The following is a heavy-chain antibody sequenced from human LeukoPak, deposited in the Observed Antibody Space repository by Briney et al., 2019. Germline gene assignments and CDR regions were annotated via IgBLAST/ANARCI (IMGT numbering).Heavy chain of an antibody. CDR3: AKDNRRHYTSGPNPDSLH. Sequence: GGSLRLSCAGSGFIFNNYAMHWVRQPPGKGLEWVSGISWNSGSIDYTDSVKGRFTISRDNAKNSLYLQMNSLRVEDTAFYYCAKDNRRHYTSGPNPDSLHWGQGALVTVSS. J-gene: IGHJ4*02. D-gene: IGHD6-19*01. CDR1: GFIFNNYA. CDR2: ISWNSGSI. V-gene: IGHV3-9*01.